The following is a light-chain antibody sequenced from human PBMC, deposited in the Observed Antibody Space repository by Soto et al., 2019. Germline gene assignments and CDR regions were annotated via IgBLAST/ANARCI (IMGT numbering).Light chain of an antibody. Sequence: AIQLTQSPSSLSASVGDRVTITCRASQDITSALAWYQQKPGKAPNLLIYAASSLKSGVPSRFSGSGSGTDFTLTISSLQPVDFATYYCQKFNSYVITFGQGTRLETK. CDR3: QKFNSYVIT. CDR2: AAS. CDR1: QDITSA. J-gene: IGKJ5*01. V-gene: IGKV1-13*02.